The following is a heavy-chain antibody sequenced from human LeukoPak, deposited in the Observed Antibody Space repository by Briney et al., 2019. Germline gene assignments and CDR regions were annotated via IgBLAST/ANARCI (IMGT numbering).Heavy chain of an antibody. D-gene: IGHD3-3*02. CDR1: GFTFSSYG. CDR3: ASTQLARDWYFDL. CDR2: ISGSGGST. V-gene: IGHV3-23*01. J-gene: IGHJ2*01. Sequence: GGSLRLSCAASGFTFSSYGMHWVRQAPGKGLEWVSAISGSGGSTYYADSVKGRFTISRDNSKNTLYLQMNSLRAEDTAVYYCASTQLARDWYFDLWGRGTLVTVSS.